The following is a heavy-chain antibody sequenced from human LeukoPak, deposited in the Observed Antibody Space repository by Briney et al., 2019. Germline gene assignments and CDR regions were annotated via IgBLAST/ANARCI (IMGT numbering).Heavy chain of an antibody. CDR1: GGSFRSYY. CDR3: ARHGTISSESYFDY. V-gene: IGHV4-59*08. CDR2: IHNSGRT. D-gene: IGHD1-14*01. Sequence: SETLSLTCTVSGGSFRSYYWTWIRQPPGKGLEWIGYIHNSGRTNYNPSLKSRVTGFVDTSKNQVSLRLSSVTAADTAVYYCARHGTISSESYFDYWGQGALVTVSS. J-gene: IGHJ4*02.